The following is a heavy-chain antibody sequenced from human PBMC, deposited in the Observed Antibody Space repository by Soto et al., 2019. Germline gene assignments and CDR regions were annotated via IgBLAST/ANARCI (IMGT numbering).Heavy chain of an antibody. Sequence: QVQLQQWGAGLLKPSETLSLTCAVYGGSFSGYYWTWIRQPPGTGLEWIGEINHSGSTNYNPSLTSRVPISVATSKNQFSLKLTSVTAADTAVYYCARDKITGLFDYWGQGTLVTVSS. CDR2: INHSGST. CDR1: GGSFSGYY. CDR3: ARDKITGLFDY. V-gene: IGHV4-34*01. D-gene: IGHD2-8*02. J-gene: IGHJ4*02.